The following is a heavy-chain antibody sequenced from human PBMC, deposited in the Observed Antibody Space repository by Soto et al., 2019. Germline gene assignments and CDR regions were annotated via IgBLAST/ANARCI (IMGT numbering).Heavy chain of an antibody. D-gene: IGHD5-18*01. Sequence: GGSLRLSCAASGFTFSCYGIHWVRQAPGKGLEWVALISYDGTDKYYADSVKGRFTISRDNSKNTLYLQMSSLGPEDTAVYYCVKERYAQLWLEDYGMDVWGQGTTVTVSS. CDR2: ISYDGTDK. J-gene: IGHJ6*02. CDR3: VKERYAQLWLEDYGMDV. V-gene: IGHV3-30*18. CDR1: GFTFSCYG.